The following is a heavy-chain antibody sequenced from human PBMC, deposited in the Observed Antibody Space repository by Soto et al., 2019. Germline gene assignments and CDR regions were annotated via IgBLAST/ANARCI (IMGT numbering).Heavy chain of an antibody. Sequence: GASVKVSCKASGYTFTSYDINWVRQATGQGLEWMGWMNPNRGNTGYAQKFQGRVTMTRNTSISTAYMELSSLRSEDTAVYYCARGLTNPIAAPYWGQGTLVTVSS. V-gene: IGHV1-8*01. D-gene: IGHD6-13*01. CDR1: GYTFTSYD. J-gene: IGHJ4*02. CDR3: ARGLTNPIAAPY. CDR2: MNPNRGNT.